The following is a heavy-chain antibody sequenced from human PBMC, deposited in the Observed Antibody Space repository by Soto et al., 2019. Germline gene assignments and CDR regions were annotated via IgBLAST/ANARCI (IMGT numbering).Heavy chain of an antibody. V-gene: IGHV3-30*18. CDR1: GFTFSSYG. J-gene: IGHJ6*02. CDR2: ISYDGSNK. Sequence: SLRLSCAASGFTFSSYGMHWVRQAPGKGLEWVAVISYDGSNKYYADSVKGRFTISRDNSKNTLYLQMNSLRAEDTAVYYCAKDFTYYDFWSGPGRLYGMDVWGQGTTVTVSS. D-gene: IGHD3-3*01. CDR3: AKDFTYYDFWSGPGRLYGMDV.